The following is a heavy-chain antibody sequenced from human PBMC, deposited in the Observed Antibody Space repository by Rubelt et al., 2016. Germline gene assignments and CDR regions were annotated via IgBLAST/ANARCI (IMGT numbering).Heavy chain of an antibody. CDR3: ARVVARNWFDP. CDR1: GGSFSGYY. J-gene: IGHJ5*02. Sequence: GGSFSGYYWSWIRQPPGKGLEWIGEINHSGSTNYNPSLKSRVTISVDTSKNQFSLKLSSVTAADTAVYYCARVVARNWFDPWGQGTLVTVSS. D-gene: IGHD2-15*01. CDR2: INHSGST. V-gene: IGHV4-34*01.